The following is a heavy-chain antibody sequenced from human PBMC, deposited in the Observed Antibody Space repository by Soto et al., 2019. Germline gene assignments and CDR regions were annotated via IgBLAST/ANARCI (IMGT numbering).Heavy chain of an antibody. D-gene: IGHD3-10*01. CDR3: ARDLPYMVRGVPPVGYGMDV. J-gene: IGHJ6*02. CDR2: INPNSGGT. Sequence: ASVKVSCKASGYTFTCYYMHWVRQAPGQGLEWMGWINPNSGGTNYAQKFQGWVTMTRDTSISTAYMELSRLRSDDTAVYYCARDLPYMVRGVPPVGYGMDVWGQGTTVTVSS. CDR1: GYTFTCYY. V-gene: IGHV1-2*04.